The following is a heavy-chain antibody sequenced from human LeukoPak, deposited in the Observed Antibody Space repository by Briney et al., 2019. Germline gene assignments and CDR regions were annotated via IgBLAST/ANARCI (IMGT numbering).Heavy chain of an antibody. V-gene: IGHV4-31*03. CDR1: GGSISSGDYY. CDR2: IYYSGTT. J-gene: IGHJ4*02. CDR3: ARYGGNAHDY. Sequence: PSETLSLTCTVSGGSISSGDYYWSWTRQHPGKGLEWIGNIYYSGTTYYNPSLKSRVSISVDTSKNQFSLRLSSVTAADTAVYYCARYGGNAHDYWGQGTLVTVSS. D-gene: IGHD4-23*01.